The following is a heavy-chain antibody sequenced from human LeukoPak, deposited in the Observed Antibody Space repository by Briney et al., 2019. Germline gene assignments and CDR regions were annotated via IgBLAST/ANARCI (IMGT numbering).Heavy chain of an antibody. V-gene: IGHV4-34*01. Sequence: SETLSLTCAVYGGSFSGYYWSWIRQPPGKGLEWIGEINHSGSTNYNPSLKSRVTISVDTSKNQFSLKLSSVTAADTAVYYCARALDDYVWGSYRFPGNYYYMDVWGKGTTVTVSS. CDR1: GGSFSGYY. CDR3: ARALDDYVWGSYRFPGNYYYMDV. CDR2: INHSGST. D-gene: IGHD3-16*02. J-gene: IGHJ6*03.